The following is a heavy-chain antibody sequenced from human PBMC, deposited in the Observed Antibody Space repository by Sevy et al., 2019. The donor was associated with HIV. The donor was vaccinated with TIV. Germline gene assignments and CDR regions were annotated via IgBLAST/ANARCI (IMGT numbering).Heavy chain of an antibody. D-gene: IGHD4-17*01. J-gene: IGHJ6*02. Sequence: GGSLRLSCAASGFALSNYYAMHWVRQAPGKGLEWVALISYDGSDKYYAYSVKGRFTISRDNFKNTLYLQMNSLTTEDTAVYYCARPRANYVDHYFFSAMDVWGQGTTVTVSS. CDR1: GFALSNYYA. CDR2: ISYDGSDK. CDR3: ARPRANYVDHYFFSAMDV. V-gene: IGHV3-30-3*01.